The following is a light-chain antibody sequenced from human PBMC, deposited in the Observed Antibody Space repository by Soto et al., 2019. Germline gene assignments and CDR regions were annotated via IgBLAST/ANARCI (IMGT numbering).Light chain of an antibody. CDR3: ATWDDSLSGRV. V-gene: IGLV1-47*02. CDR2: NSD. J-gene: IGLJ3*02. CDR1: SSNVGNHF. Sequence: QSVLTQPPSASGTPGQRVTISCSGSSSNVGNHFVYWYQHLPGTAPRLLIHNSDQRPSRVPDRFSGSKSGASASLAISGLRADDAGDYYCATWDDSLSGRVFGGGTKLTVL.